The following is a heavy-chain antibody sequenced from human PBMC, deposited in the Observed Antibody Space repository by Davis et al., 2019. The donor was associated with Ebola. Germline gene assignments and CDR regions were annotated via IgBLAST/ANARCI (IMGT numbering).Heavy chain of an antibody. Sequence: PGGSLRLSCAASGFTFDDYAMHWVRQAPGKGLEWVSGISWNSGSIGYADSVKGRFTISRDNAKNSLYLQMNSLRAEDTALYYCAKGLYSSSWYRGGGMDVWGQGTTVTVSS. CDR2: ISWNSGSI. CDR1: GFTFDDYA. D-gene: IGHD6-13*01. J-gene: IGHJ6*02. CDR3: AKGLYSSSWYRGGGMDV. V-gene: IGHV3-9*01.